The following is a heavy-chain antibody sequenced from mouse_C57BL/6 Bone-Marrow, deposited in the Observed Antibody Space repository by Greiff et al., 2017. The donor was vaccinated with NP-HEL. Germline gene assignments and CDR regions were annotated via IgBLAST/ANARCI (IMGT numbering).Heavy chain of an antibody. CDR1: GFSLTSYG. CDR2: IWSGGST. D-gene: IGHD2-5*01. V-gene: IGHV2-2*01. Sequence: QVQLKQSGPGLVQPSQSLSITCTVSGFSLTSYGVHWVRQSPGKGLEWLGVIWSGGSTDYNAAFISRLSISKDNSKSQVFFKMNSLQADDTAIYYCARKSNYDPFAYWGQGTLVTVSA. CDR3: ARKSNYDPFAY. J-gene: IGHJ3*01.